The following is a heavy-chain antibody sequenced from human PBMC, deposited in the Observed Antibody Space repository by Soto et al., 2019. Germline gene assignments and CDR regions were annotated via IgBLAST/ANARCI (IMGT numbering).Heavy chain of an antibody. V-gene: IGHV1-69*13. Sequence: SVKVSCKASGVTFSSYAISWVRQAPGQGLEWMGGIIPIFGTANYAQKFQGRVTITADESTSTAYMELSSLRSEDTAVYYCARGPLSTYYYDSSGYSALGWGQGTLVTVSS. J-gene: IGHJ4*02. CDR3: ARGPLSTYYYDSSGYSALG. D-gene: IGHD3-22*01. CDR2: IIPIFGTA. CDR1: GVTFSSYA.